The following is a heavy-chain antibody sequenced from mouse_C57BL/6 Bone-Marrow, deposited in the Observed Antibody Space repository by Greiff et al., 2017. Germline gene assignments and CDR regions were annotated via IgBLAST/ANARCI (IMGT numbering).Heavy chain of an antibody. CDR2: IDPENGDT. J-gene: IGHJ2*01. CDR1: GFNIKDDY. V-gene: IGHV14-4*01. Sequence: VQLQQSGAELVRPGASVKLSCTASGFNIKDDYMHWVKQRPEQGLEWIGWIDPENGDTEYASKFQGKATITADTSSNTAYLQLSSLTSEDTAVYYCTTVSRDYWGQGTTLTVSS. CDR3: TTVSRDY.